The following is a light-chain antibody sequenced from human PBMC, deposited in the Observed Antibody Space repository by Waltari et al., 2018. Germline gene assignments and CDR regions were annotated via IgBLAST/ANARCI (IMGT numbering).Light chain of an antibody. CDR3: LQGNRYPYT. CDR2: SAS. J-gene: IGKJ2*01. V-gene: IGKV1-12*01. CDR1: QDISSW. Sequence: DIQMTQSPSSVSASIGDRVTINCRGSQDISSWLGWYQHKPGKAPKLLISSASTLESGVPSRFSGSGSGTDFTLTISSLQPEDFATYYCLQGNRYPYTFGQGTKVEIK.